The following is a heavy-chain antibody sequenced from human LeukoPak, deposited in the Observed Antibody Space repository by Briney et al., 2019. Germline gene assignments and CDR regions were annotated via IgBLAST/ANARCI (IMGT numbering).Heavy chain of an antibody. CDR1: GFPFSSYG. CDR2: ISYDGSNK. V-gene: IGHV3-30*18. Sequence: GSLRLSFAASGFPFSSYGMHWVRQAPGKGLEWVAVISYDGSNKYYADSVKGRFTISRDNSKNTLYLQMNSLRAEDTAVYYCAKDFETSWTSPFDYWGQGTLVTVSS. J-gene: IGHJ4*02. D-gene: IGHD3-9*01. CDR3: AKDFETSWTSPFDY.